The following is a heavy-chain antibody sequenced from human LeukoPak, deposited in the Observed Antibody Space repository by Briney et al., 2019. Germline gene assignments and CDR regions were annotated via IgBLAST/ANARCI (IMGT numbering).Heavy chain of an antibody. CDR1: GDSISSYY. CDR2: INHSGST. D-gene: IGHD5-12*01. CDR3: ARAYSGYDSGVDY. V-gene: IGHV4-34*01. J-gene: IGHJ4*02. Sequence: SETLSLTCTVSGDSISSYYWSWIRQPPGKGPEWVGEINHSGSTNYNPSLKSRVTISVDTSKNQFSLKLSSVTAADTAVYYCARAYSGYDSGVDYWGQGTLVTVSS.